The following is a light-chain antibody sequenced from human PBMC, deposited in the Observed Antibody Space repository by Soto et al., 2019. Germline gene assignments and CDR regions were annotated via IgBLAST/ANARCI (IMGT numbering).Light chain of an antibody. CDR2: GAS. CDR1: QTVRNNY. J-gene: IGKJ5*01. V-gene: IGKV3-20*01. Sequence: EFVLTQSPGTMALSPWERATLSCRASQTVRNNYLAWYHQKPGQPPRLLIYGASSRATGIPDRFSGSGSGTDFTLTINRLEPEDSAVYYCQQYGSLITVGQGTRLGIK. CDR3: QQYGSLIT.